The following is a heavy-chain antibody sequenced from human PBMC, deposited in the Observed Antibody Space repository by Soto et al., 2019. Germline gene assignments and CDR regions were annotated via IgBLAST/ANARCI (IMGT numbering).Heavy chain of an antibody. CDR1: GFTFTSYA. Sequence: EVQLLESGGDLVQPGGSLRLSCAASGFTFTSYAMSWIRQAPGKGLEWVSAITGGGDNTYYADSVKGRFTISRDNSKNSRYLQMNSLRAEYTAFYYCTQDGGSRDWLTVNWGQGTLVTVSS. CDR2: ITGGGDNT. CDR3: TQDGGSRDWLTVN. J-gene: IGHJ4*02. D-gene: IGHD3-9*01. V-gene: IGHV3-23*01.